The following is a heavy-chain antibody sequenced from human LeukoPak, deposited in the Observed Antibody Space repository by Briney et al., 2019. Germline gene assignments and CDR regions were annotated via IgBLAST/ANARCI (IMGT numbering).Heavy chain of an antibody. V-gene: IGHV1-2*02. Sequence: ASVKVSCKASGYPFTGYYIHWVRQAPGQGLEWMGYINPDSGDTYYAQKFQGRVTMDRDTSIGTAYMDLSSLRSDDTAVYYCARDLRGLGDFFDYWGQGTLATVSS. CDR1: GYPFTGYY. CDR2: INPDSGDT. CDR3: ARDLRGLGDFFDY. J-gene: IGHJ4*02. D-gene: IGHD3-10*01.